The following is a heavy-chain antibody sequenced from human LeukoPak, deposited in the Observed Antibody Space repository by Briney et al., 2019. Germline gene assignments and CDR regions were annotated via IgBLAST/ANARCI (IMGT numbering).Heavy chain of an antibody. CDR1: GFTFSMYE. V-gene: IGHV3-48*03. J-gene: IGHJ6*03. CDR3: ARSYYYYYMDV. Sequence: GGSLRLSCAGSGFTFSMYEMNWVRQAPGKGLEWVSYISSGGSTISYADSVKGRFIISRDNAKNSLYLQMNSLRAEDTAVYYCARSYYYYYMDVWGKGTTVTVSS. CDR2: ISSGGSTI.